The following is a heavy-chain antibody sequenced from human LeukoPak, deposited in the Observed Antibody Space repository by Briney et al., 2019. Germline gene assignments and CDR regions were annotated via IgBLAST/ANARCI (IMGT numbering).Heavy chain of an antibody. J-gene: IGHJ6*02. CDR2: INHSGST. V-gene: IGHV4-34*01. CDR3: ARGRSSGSYYYYYYYGMDV. CDR1: GGSFSGYY. D-gene: IGHD3-10*01. Sequence: SETLSLTCAVSGGSFSGYYWSWIRQPPGKGLEWIGEINHSGSTNYNPSLKSRVTISVDTSKNQFSLKLSSVTAADTAVYYCARGRSSGSYYYYYYYGMDVWGQGTTVTVSS.